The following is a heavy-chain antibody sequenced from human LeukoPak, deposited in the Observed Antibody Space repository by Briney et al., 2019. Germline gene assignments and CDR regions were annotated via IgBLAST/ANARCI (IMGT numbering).Heavy chain of an antibody. CDR2: ISSSSSYI. CDR3: AREGPGDAFDI. CDR1: GFTFRSYS. V-gene: IGHV3-21*01. J-gene: IGHJ3*02. Sequence: GGSLRLSCAASGFTFRSYSMNWVRQAPGKGLEWVSSISSSSSYIYYADSVKGRFTISRDNAKNSLYLQMNSLRAEDTAVYYCAREGPGDAFDIWGQGTMVTVSS.